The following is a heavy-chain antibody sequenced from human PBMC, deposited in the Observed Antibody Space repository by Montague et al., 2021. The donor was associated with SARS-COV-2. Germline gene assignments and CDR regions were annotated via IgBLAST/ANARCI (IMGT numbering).Heavy chain of an antibody. CDR3: ARSYYDILTAYYTPFDY. V-gene: IGHV2-70*04. CDR2: IDWDDDK. CDR1: GFSLSTSGMR. D-gene: IGHD3-9*01. J-gene: IGHJ4*02. Sequence: PELVTPTQTLTLTCTFSGFSLSTSGMRASWIRQPPGKALEWLARIDWDDDKFYSTSLKTRLTISKDISKNQVVLTMTNMDPVDTATYYCARSYYDILTAYYTPFDYWGQGTLVTASS.